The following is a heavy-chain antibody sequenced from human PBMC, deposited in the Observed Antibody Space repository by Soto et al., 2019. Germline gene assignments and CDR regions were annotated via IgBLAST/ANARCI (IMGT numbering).Heavy chain of an antibody. CDR3: ARARYYFDY. V-gene: IGHV4-59*01. CDR1: GGSISSYY. Sequence: PSETLSLTCTVSGGSISSYYWSWIRQPPGNGLEWIGYIYYSGSTNYNPSLKSRVTISVDTSKNQFSLKLSSVTAADTAVYYCARARYYFDYWGQGTLVTVSS. J-gene: IGHJ4*02. CDR2: IYYSGST.